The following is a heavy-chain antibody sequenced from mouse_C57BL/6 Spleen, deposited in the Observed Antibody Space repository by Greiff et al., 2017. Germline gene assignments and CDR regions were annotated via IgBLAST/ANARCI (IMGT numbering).Heavy chain of an antibody. CDR3: ARDPYYYGSSPAWFAY. D-gene: IGHD1-1*01. J-gene: IGHJ3*01. CDR1: GYSITSGYY. Sequence: EVQLQQSGPGLVKPSQSLSLTCSVTGYSITSGYYWNWIRQFPGNKLEWMGYISYDGSNNYNPSLKNRISITRDTSKNQFFLKLNSVTTEDTATYYGARDPYYYGSSPAWFAYWGQGTLVTVAA. CDR2: ISYDGSN. V-gene: IGHV3-6*01.